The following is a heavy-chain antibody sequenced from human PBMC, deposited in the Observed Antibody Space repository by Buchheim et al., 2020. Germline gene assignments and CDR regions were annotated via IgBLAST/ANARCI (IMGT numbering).Heavy chain of an antibody. D-gene: IGHD5-18*01. J-gene: IGHJ4*02. CDR2: ISYDGSNK. CDR3: AKGIQLIIDY. Sequence: QVQLVESGGGVVQPGRSLRLSCAASGFTFSSYGMHWVRQAPGKGLEWVAVISYDGSNKYYADSVKGRFTISRDNSKNTLYLQMNSLRAEDTAVYYCAKGIQLIIDYWGQGTL. CDR1: GFTFSSYG. V-gene: IGHV3-30*18.